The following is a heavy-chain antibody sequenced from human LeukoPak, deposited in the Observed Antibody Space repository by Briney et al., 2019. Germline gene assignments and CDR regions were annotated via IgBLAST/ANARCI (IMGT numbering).Heavy chain of an antibody. CDR3: ARGSGYYKEYGWFDP. D-gene: IGHD3-3*01. Sequence: SETLSLTCAVYGGSFSGYYWSWIRQPPGKGLEWIGEINHSGSTNYNPSLKSRVTIPVDTSKNQFSLKLGSVTAADTAVYYCARGSGYYKEYGWFDPWGQGTLVTVSS. V-gene: IGHV4-34*01. CDR2: INHSGST. J-gene: IGHJ5*02. CDR1: GGSFSGYY.